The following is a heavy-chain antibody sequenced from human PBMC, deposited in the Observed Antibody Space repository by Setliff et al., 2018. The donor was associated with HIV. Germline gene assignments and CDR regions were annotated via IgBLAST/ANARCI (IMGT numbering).Heavy chain of an antibody. V-gene: IGHV4-39*01. CDR3: ARHGAFYYYYYMDV. Sequence: TSETLSLTCTVSGGSISSSSYYWGWIRQPPGKGLEWIGSLRPSGNTYYNPSLKSRVTISVDTSKNQFSLNLSSVTAADTAVYYYARHGAFYYYYYMDVWGKGTTVTVSS. CDR1: GGSISSSSYY. J-gene: IGHJ6*03. CDR2: LRPSGNT.